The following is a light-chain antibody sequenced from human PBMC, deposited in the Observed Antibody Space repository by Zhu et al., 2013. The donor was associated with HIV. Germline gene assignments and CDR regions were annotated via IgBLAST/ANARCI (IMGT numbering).Light chain of an antibody. Sequence: EIVLTQSPATLSLSPGDRATLSCKASQSVRGYLAWYQQRLGQAPRLLIYDASNRATGIPARFSGSGSATDFTLTISSLDPEDFAVYYCQQYSNWPPWTFGQGTKVEIK. V-gene: IGKV3-11*01. CDR1: QSVRGY. J-gene: IGKJ1*01. CDR2: DAS. CDR3: QQYSNWPPWT.